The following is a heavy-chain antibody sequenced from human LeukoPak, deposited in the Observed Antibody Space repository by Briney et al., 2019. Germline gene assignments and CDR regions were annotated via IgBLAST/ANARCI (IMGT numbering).Heavy chain of an antibody. CDR2: INPSGGST. D-gene: IGHD6-19*01. Sequence: GASVKVSCKASGYTFTSYYMHWVRQAPGQGLEWMGIINPSGGSTSYEQKFQGRVTMTRDTSTSTVYMELSSRRPKDTAVYYCARSSGWYSYWFDPWGQGTLVTVSS. CDR1: GYTFTSYY. J-gene: IGHJ5*02. CDR3: ARSSGWYSYWFDP. V-gene: IGHV1-46*01.